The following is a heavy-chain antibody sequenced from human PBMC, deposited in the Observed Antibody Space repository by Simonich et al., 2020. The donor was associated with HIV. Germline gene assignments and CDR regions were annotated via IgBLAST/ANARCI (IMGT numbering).Heavy chain of an antibody. J-gene: IGHJ5*02. CDR2: IIPFFGTG. CDR3: ARGQFGVVVNPNWFDP. V-gene: IGHV1-69*13. Sequence: QVQLVQSGAEVKKPGSSVKVSCKASGGTFSNYAITWVRQAPGQGLEWMGGIIPFFGTGHYATKFQGRVTITADESTSTVYMDLRSLRSEDTAMYYCARGQFGVVVNPNWFDPWGQGTLVTVSS. CDR1: GGTFSNYA. D-gene: IGHD3-3*01.